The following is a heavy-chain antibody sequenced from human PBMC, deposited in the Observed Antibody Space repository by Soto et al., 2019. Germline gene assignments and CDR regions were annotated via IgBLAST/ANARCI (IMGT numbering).Heavy chain of an antibody. D-gene: IGHD6-13*01. CDR2: INGGNGKT. J-gene: IGHJ4*02. CDR1: GFNFTPYS. Sequence: ASVKVSCKASGFNFTPYSMHWVRQAPGQRLEWMAWINGGNGKTEYSQKFQGRVTISRDTSASTVYMELSSLTSEDTAVYHCARELAAPGTSFDYWGQGALVTVSS. V-gene: IGHV1-3*01. CDR3: ARELAAPGTSFDY.